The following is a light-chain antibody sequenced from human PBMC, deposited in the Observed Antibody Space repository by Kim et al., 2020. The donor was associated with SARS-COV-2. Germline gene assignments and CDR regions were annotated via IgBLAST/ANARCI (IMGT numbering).Light chain of an antibody. CDR1: QSISSR. CDR2: AAS. Sequence: DIQMTQSPSTLSASVGDRVTITCRASQSISSRLAWYQQKPGKAPELLIYAASTLERGVPSRFSGTGSGTEFTLTISSLQSDDLATYYCQQYSSYSTFGQVTKVDIK. J-gene: IGKJ1*01. CDR3: QQYSSYST. V-gene: IGKV1-5*01.